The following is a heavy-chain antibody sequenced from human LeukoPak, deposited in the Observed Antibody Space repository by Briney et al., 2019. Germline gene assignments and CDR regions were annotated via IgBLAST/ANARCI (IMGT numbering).Heavy chain of an antibody. CDR2: INPNSGGT. V-gene: IGHV1-2*06. CDR3: ARDLALGFGGYYYYYYGMDV. J-gene: IGHJ6*02. CDR1: GYTFTSYA. Sequence: ASVKVSCKASGYTFTSYAMHWVRQAPGQRLEWMGRINPNSGGTNYAQKFQGRVTMTRDTSISTAYMELSRLRSDDTAVYYCARDLALGFGGYYYYYYGMDVRGQGTTVTVSS. D-gene: IGHD3-16*01.